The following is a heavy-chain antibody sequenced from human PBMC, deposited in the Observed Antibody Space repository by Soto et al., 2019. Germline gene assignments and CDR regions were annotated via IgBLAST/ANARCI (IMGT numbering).Heavy chain of an antibody. CDR1: GFTFSSYS. CDR2: ISSSSSYI. V-gene: IGHV3-21*01. Sequence: GGSLRLSCAASGFTFSSYSMNWVRQAPGKGLEWVSSISSSSSYIYYADSVKGRFTISRDNAKNSLYLQMNSLRAEDTAVYYCARDKSITIFGVVIPEAFDIWGQGTMVTVSS. J-gene: IGHJ3*02. D-gene: IGHD3-3*01. CDR3: ARDKSITIFGVVIPEAFDI.